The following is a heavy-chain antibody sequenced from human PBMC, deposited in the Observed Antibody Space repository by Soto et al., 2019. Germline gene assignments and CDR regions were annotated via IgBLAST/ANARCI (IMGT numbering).Heavy chain of an antibody. CDR2: TYYRSKWYN. J-gene: IGHJ4*02. CDR1: GDSVSSNSAA. D-gene: IGHD6-6*01. CDR3: ARASGYFDY. Sequence: SQTLSLTCVISGDSVSSNSAAWNWIRQPPSRGLEWLGRTYYRSKWYNEYAVSVKSRIIVKPDTSKNQFSLQLSSVTPEDTAVYYCARASGYFDYWGQGTLVTVSS. V-gene: IGHV6-1*01.